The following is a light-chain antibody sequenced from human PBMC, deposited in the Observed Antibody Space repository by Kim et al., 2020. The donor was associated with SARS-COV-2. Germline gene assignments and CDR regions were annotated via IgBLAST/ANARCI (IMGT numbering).Light chain of an antibody. J-gene: IGLJ1*01. CDR1: SSKIGTGYD. CDR2: GNS. Sequence: GPISCTGSSSKIGTGYDVHWYQQLPGTAPKLLIYGNSNRPSGVPDRFSGSKSGTSASLAITGLQAEDEADYYCQSYDSSLSALYVFGTGTKVTVL. CDR3: QSYDSSLSALYV. V-gene: IGLV1-40*01.